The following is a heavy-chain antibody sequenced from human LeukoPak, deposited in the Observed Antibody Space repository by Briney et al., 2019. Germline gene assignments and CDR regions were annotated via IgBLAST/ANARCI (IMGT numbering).Heavy chain of an antibody. D-gene: IGHD3-10*01. Sequence: GASVKVSCKSSGYTFTGNYMHCVRQPPGQGLEGMVWINSNSDCTNNAHKFQDGVTMITDTSISTVYVELSRLRSDDTAVYYCAREKMVRGVVSGSGRARYYYYGMDVWGQGTTVTVSS. CDR1: GYTFTGNY. CDR3: AREKMVRGVVSGSGRARYYYYGMDV. J-gene: IGHJ6*02. CDR2: INSNSDCT. V-gene: IGHV1-2*02.